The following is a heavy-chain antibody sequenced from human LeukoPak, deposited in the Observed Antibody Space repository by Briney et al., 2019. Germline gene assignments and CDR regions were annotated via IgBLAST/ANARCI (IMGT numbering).Heavy chain of an antibody. CDR2: ISGSGGST. V-gene: IGHV3-23*01. Sequence: GGSLRLSCAASGFTFSTYAMNWVRQAPGKGLEWVSGISGSGGSTTYADSVKGRFTISRDYSKSILYLQMNSLRAEDTAVYYCAARCDYVWGTCRFDYWGQGTLVIVSS. D-gene: IGHD3-16*01. J-gene: IGHJ4*02. CDR1: GFTFSTYA. CDR3: AARCDYVWGTCRFDY.